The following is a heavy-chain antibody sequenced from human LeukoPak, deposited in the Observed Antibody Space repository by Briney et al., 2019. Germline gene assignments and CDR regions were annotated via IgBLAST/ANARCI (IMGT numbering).Heavy chain of an antibody. CDR2: INPNNGGT. Sequence: ASVKVSCKASGYTFTGYYIHWVRQAPGQGPQYMGWINPNNGGTNYARNFQGRVTMTRDTSISTAYMELSRLRYDDTATYYCASDYYGSGVPDFYYYYMDVWGKGTTVTVSS. D-gene: IGHD3-10*01. J-gene: IGHJ6*03. CDR1: GYTFTGYY. V-gene: IGHV1-2*02. CDR3: ASDYYGSGVPDFYYYYMDV.